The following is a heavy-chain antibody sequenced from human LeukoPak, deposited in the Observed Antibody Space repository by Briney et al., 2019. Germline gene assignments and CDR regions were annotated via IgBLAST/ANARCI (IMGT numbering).Heavy chain of an antibody. CDR3: VFESSF. D-gene: IGHD3-22*01. CDR1: GFTFTNAW. J-gene: IGHJ4*02. CDR2: VKSKTDGGTT. V-gene: IGHV3-15*01. Sequence: GGSLRLSCVGSGFTFTNAWMAWVRQTAGKGLEWVGRVKSKTDGGTTDYAAPVRGRFTISRDDSKNTVYLELNSLRTEDTAVYYCVFESSFWGQGNLVTVSS.